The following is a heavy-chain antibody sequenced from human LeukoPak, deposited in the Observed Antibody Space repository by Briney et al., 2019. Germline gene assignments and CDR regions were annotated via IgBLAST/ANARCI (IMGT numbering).Heavy chain of an antibody. CDR1: GYTFTGYY. J-gene: IGHJ4*02. Sequence: ASVKVSCKASGYTFTGYYMHWVRQAPGQGLEWMGWMNPNTGKTGYVQKFQGRVTMTSSTSISTAYMELISLTSEDTAVYYCARAIRHMVRGVNTQYYFDYWGQGTLVTVSS. D-gene: IGHD3-10*01. CDR2: MNPNTGKT. CDR3: ARAIRHMVRGVNTQYYFDY. V-gene: IGHV1-8*02.